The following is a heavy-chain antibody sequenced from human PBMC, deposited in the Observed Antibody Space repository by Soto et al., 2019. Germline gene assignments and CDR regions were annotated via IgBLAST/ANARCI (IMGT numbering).Heavy chain of an antibody. CDR3: AKDRSTLTGWFGDGLENTPQDY. V-gene: IGHV3-23*01. D-gene: IGHD3-10*01. Sequence: GGSLRLSCAASGFTFSSYAMSWVRQAPGKGLEWVSAISGSGGSTYYADSVKGRFTISRDNSKNTLYLQMNSLRAEDTAVYYCAKDRSTLTGWFGDGLENTPQDYWGQGTLVTVSS. CDR2: ISGSGGST. J-gene: IGHJ4*02. CDR1: GFTFSSYA.